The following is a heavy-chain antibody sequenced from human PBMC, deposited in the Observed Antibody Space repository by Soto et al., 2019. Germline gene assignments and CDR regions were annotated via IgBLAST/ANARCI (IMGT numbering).Heavy chain of an antibody. CDR3: VRVDSDSRGYYLQT. D-gene: IGHD3-22*01. J-gene: IGHJ4*02. CDR1: EFSFSDHY. V-gene: IGHV3-11*06. CDR2: ISGTTDYT. Sequence: PGGSLRLSCAASEFSFSDHYMTWIRQAPGKGLEWLSYISGTTDYTKYADSVKGRFTISRDNAKNSLYLQMNSLRAEDTAVYFCVRVDSDSRGYYLQTWGQGTLVTVSS.